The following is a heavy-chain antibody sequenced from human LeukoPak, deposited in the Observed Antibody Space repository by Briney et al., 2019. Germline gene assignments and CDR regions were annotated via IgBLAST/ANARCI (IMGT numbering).Heavy chain of an antibody. J-gene: IGHJ6*03. CDR3: ARDRRYDFWSGYPYYYYYYMDV. CDR2: IIPIFGTA. D-gene: IGHD3-3*01. V-gene: IGHV1-69*05. CDR1: GGPFSSYA. Sequence: KVSCKASGGPFSSYAISWVRQAPGQGLEWMGRIIPIFGTANYAQKFQGRVTITTDESTSTAYMELSSLRSEDTAVYYCARDRRYDFWSGYPYYYYYYMDVWGKGTTVTVSS.